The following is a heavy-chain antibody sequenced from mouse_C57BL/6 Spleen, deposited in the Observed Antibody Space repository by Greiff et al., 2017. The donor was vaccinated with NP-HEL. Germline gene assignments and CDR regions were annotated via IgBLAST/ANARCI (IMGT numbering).Heavy chain of an antibody. Sequence: DVMLVESGGGLVKPGGSLKLSCAASGFTFSSYAMSWVRQTPEKRLEWVATISDGGSYTYYPDNVKGRFTISRDNAKNNLYLQMSHLKSEDTAMYYCARGLRDCITSLAYWGQGTLVTVSA. D-gene: IGHD1-1*01. CDR3: ARGLRDCITSLAY. J-gene: IGHJ3*01. V-gene: IGHV5-4*03. CDR2: ISDGGSYT. CDR1: GFTFSSYA.